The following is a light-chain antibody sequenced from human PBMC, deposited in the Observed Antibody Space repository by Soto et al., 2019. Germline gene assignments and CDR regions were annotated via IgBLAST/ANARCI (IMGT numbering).Light chain of an antibody. CDR2: DAS. J-gene: IGKJ2*01. V-gene: IGKV3-11*01. CDR1: QSVGTY. Sequence: EIVLTQSPATLSLSPGERATLSCRASQSVGTYLAWYQQKPGQAPRLLIYDASNRATGIPARFSGSGSETDFTLTISSLEPVDFAIYYCQQRNNWPSFCQGTKLEIK. CDR3: QQRNNWPS.